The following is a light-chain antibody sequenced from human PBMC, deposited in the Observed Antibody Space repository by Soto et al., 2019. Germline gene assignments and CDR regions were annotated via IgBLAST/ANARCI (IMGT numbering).Light chain of an antibody. CDR1: ISDVGSYNL. V-gene: IGLV2-23*01. CDR3: CSYAYLSRIYV. J-gene: IGLJ1*01. Sequence: QSALTQPASVSGSPGQSITLSCTGTISDVGSYNLVSWYQQHPGKAPKLMIYEGSKRPSGISNRFSGSKSGNTASLTISGLQAEDEAEYYCCSYAYLSRIYVFGSGTKLTVL. CDR2: EGS.